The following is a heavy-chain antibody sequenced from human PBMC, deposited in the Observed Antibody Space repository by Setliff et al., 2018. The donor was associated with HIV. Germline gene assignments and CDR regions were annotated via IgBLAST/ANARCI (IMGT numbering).Heavy chain of an antibody. D-gene: IGHD2-2*01. J-gene: IGHJ3*02. CDR1: GYSITSGYY. V-gene: IGHV4-38-2*01. Sequence: PSETLSLTCAVSGYSITSGYYWGWIRQPPGKGLEWIGSFYHSGGTYYNPSLKSRVTISVDTSRNQFSLNLTSVTAADAAVFYCARHGGGSTRYMHAFDIRGQGRLVTVSS. CDR3: ARHGGGSTRYMHAFDI. CDR2: FYHSGGT.